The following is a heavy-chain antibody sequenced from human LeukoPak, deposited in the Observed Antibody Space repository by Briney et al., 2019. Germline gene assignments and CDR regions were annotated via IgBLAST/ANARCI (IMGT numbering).Heavy chain of an antibody. Sequence: PGRSLRLSCAASGFTFSSYCMHWVRQAPGKGLEWVSFIRYDGSNKYCADSVKDRFTISRDNSKNTLYLQMNSLRAEDTAVYYCAKDYCSYTNCFGDYWGQGTLVTVSS. D-gene: IGHD2-2*01. J-gene: IGHJ4*02. CDR1: GFTFSSYC. V-gene: IGHV3-30*02. CDR3: AKDYCSYTNCFGDY. CDR2: IRYDGSNK.